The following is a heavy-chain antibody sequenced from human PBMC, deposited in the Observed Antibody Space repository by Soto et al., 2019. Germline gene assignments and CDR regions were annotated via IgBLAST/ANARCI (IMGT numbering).Heavy chain of an antibody. Sequence: EVQLVESGGGLVQPGGSLRLSCAVSGFTFTSYSMSWVRQAPGEGLEWVANIQQDGSEKCYVDSVKCRFTISRDNAKNSLYLQMNSLRAEDTAVYYCARDLPGYCTTTACYSYFDYWGQGTLVTVSS. CDR2: IQQDGSEK. J-gene: IGHJ4*02. V-gene: IGHV3-7*03. CDR1: GFTFTSYS. D-gene: IGHD2-2*02. CDR3: ARDLPGYCTTTACYSYFDY.